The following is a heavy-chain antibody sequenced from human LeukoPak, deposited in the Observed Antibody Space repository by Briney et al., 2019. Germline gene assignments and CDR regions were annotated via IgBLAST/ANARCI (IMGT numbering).Heavy chain of an antibody. J-gene: IGHJ4*02. CDR2: ISSSSSYI. V-gene: IGHV3-21*01. Sequence: GGSLRLSCAASGFTFSSYSMNWVRQAPGKGLEWVSSISSSSSYIYYADSVKGRFTISRDNAKNSLYLQMNSLRAEDTAVYYCARVGGYSGYDYYFDYWGQGTLVTVSS. CDR1: GFTFSSYS. CDR3: ARVGGYSGYDYYFDY. D-gene: IGHD5-12*01.